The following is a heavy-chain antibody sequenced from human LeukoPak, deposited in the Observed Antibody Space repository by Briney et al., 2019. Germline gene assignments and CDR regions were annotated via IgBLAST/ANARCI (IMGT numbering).Heavy chain of an antibody. Sequence: SETLSLTCAVYGGSFSEYYWSWIRQAPGRGLDWIGEINHSGDTNYNPSLKSRVTISVDTSKNQFSLKLSSVTAADTAVYYCARSQRGDFWSGYYYYMDVWGKGTTVTVSS. CDR1: GGSFSEYY. D-gene: IGHD3-3*01. J-gene: IGHJ6*03. V-gene: IGHV4-34*01. CDR2: INHSGDT. CDR3: ARSQRGDFWSGYYYYMDV.